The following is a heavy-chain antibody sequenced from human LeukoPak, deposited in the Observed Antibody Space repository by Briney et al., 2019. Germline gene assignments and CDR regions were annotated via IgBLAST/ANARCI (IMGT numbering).Heavy chain of an antibody. CDR2: INHSGGT. D-gene: IGHD6-6*01. V-gene: IGHV4-34*01. Sequence: SETLSLTCAVYGGSFSGYYWSWIRQPPGKGLEWIGEINHSGGTNYNPSLKSRVTISVDTSKNQFSLKLSSVTAADTAVYYCAGSNVDSSSSDYWGQGTLVTVSS. J-gene: IGHJ4*02. CDR1: GGSFSGYY. CDR3: AGSNVDSSSSDY.